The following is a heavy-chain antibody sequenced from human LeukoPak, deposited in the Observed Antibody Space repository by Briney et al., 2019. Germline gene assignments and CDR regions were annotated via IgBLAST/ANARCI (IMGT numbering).Heavy chain of an antibody. Sequence: GGSLRLSCAASGFTFSSYSMNWVRQAPGKGLEWVSSITTSSSYIYYADSVKGRFTISRDNAKNSLYLQMNSLRAEDTAVYYCARDGGDSGIDPWGQGTLVTVSS. V-gene: IGHV3-21*01. J-gene: IGHJ5*02. CDR2: ITTSSSYI. CDR3: ARDGGDSGIDP. D-gene: IGHD2-21*02. CDR1: GFTFSSYS.